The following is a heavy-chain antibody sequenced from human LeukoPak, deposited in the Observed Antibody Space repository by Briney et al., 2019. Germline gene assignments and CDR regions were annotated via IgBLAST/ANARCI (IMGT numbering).Heavy chain of an antibody. CDR3: ARDRGAAAGTTPFFDY. CDR2: IKQDGSEK. Sequence: GGSLRLSCAASGFTFSIYAMSWVRQAPGKGLEWVANIKQDGSEKYYVDSVKGRFTISRDNAKNSLYLQMNSLRAEDTAVYYCARDRGAAAGTTPFFDYWGQGTLVTVSS. D-gene: IGHD6-13*01. J-gene: IGHJ4*02. CDR1: GFTFSIYA. V-gene: IGHV3-7*01.